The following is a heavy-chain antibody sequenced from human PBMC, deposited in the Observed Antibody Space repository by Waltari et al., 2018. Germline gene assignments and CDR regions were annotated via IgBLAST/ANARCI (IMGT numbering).Heavy chain of an antibody. CDR2: ISGSTSTI. CDR3: ARWRASFYMDV. V-gene: IGHV3-48*04. CDR1: GFTFSSYS. J-gene: IGHJ6*03. Sequence: EVQMVESGGGLVQPGGSLRLSCAASGFTFSSYSMNWVRQAPGKGLEWVSYISGSTSTIYYADSVKGRFTISRDNAKNSLYLQMNSLRAEDTAVYYCARWRASFYMDVWGKGTTVTVSS.